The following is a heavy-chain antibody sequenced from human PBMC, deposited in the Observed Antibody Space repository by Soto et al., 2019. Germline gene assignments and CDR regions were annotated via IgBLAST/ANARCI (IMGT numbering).Heavy chain of an antibody. CDR1: GGSISSYY. Sequence: SETLSLTCTVSGGSISSYYWSWIRQAPGKGLEWIGYIYYSGSTNYNPSLKSRVTISVDTTKNKFSPKLSSVTAADTAVYYCARDSPYYYESSGYDSPCAFDLWGQGTLVTVSS. CDR2: IYYSGST. D-gene: IGHD3-22*01. V-gene: IGHV4-59*01. CDR3: ARDSPYYYESSGYDSPCAFDL. J-gene: IGHJ4*01.